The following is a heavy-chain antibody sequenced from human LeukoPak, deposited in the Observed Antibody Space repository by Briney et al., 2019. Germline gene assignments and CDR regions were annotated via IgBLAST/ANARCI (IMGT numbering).Heavy chain of an antibody. Sequence: GGSLRLSCAASGFTFSSYWMHWVRQAPGKGLVWVSRISSDGSNTNYADSVKGRFTISRDNAKNTLYLQMNSLRAEDTAVYYCARDWCSGGNCYQYYFDYWGQGTLVTVSS. V-gene: IGHV3-74*01. J-gene: IGHJ4*02. CDR2: ISSDGSNT. CDR3: ARDWCSGGNCYQYYFDY. D-gene: IGHD2-15*01. CDR1: GFTFSSYW.